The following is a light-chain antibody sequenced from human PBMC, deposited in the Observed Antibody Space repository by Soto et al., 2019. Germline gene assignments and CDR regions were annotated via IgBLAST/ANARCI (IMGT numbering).Light chain of an antibody. CDR3: QQYYNWPAYT. V-gene: IGKV3-15*01. CDR1: ESVRSN. J-gene: IGKJ2*01. CDR2: GAS. Sequence: EIVLMQSPAALSVSPGERATLSCRASESVRSNLAWFQQKPGQAPRLLIFGASTRATGIPTRFTGSGSGTEFTLTIGSLQSEDLAVYYCQQYYNWPAYTFGQGTKVDIK.